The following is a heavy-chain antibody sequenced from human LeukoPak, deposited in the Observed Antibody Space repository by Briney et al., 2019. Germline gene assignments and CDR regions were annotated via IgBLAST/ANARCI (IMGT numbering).Heavy chain of an antibody. D-gene: IGHD3-9*01. Sequence: GYIFXXYWIGWVRRVPGKGLEWMGLIYPPDSATRSTPSFQRHVTISADNSIRTAYLQWSSLKASDTAMYYCAIPYDILPHDAFDIWAKGQWSPSLQ. V-gene: IGHV5-51*01. CDR1: GYIFXXYW. CDR3: AIPYDILPHDAFDI. J-gene: IGHJ3*02. CDR2: IYPPDSAT.